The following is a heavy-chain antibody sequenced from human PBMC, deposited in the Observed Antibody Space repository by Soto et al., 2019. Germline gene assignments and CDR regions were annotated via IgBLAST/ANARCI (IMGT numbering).Heavy chain of an antibody. J-gene: IGHJ6*02. Sequence: QVQLVQSGAEVKKPGSSVKVSCKASGGTFSSYAISWVRQAPGQGLEWMGGIIPIFGTANYAKKFQGRVTITADESTSTAYMELSSLRSEDTAVYYCARARDTAMAPFYYGMDVWGQGTTVTVSS. CDR1: GGTFSSYA. CDR2: IIPIFGTA. V-gene: IGHV1-69*01. D-gene: IGHD5-18*01. CDR3: ARARDTAMAPFYYGMDV.